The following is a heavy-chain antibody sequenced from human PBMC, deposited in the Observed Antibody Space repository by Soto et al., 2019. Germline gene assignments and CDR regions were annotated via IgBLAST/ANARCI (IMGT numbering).Heavy chain of an antibody. V-gene: IGHV3-30-3*01. D-gene: IGHD6-13*01. CDR2: ISYDGSNK. Sequence: GGSLRHYFAASGFTFRSYAMHWVRQAPGKGLEWVAVISYDGSNKYYADSVKGRFTISRDNSKNTLYLQMNSLRAEDTAVYYCATPAPNYSSSWYYFDYWGQGT. J-gene: IGHJ4*02. CDR1: GFTFRSYA. CDR3: ATPAPNYSSSWYYFDY.